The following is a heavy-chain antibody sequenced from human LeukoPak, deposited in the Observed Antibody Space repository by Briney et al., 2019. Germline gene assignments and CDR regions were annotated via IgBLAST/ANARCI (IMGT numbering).Heavy chain of an antibody. Sequence: GASVKVSCKASGYTFTSYGISWVRQAPGQGLEWMGWISAYNGNTNYAQKLQGRVTMTTDTSTSTAYMELRSLRSDDTAMYYCARDRLRWKGAGATNWFDPWGQGTLVTVSS. CDR3: ARDRLRWKGAGATNWFDP. D-gene: IGHD4-23*01. V-gene: IGHV1-18*01. J-gene: IGHJ5*02. CDR2: ISAYNGNT. CDR1: GYTFTSYG.